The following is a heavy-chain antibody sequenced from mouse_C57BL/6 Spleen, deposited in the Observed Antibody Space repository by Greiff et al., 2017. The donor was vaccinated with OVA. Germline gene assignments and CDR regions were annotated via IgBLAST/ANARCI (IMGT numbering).Heavy chain of an antibody. D-gene: IGHD1-1*01. J-gene: IGHJ1*03. V-gene: IGHV1-55*01. Sequence: QVQLQQPGAELVKPGASVKMSCKASGYTFTSYWITWVKQRPGQGLEWIGDIFPGSGSTNYNEKFKSKATLTVDTSSSTAYMQLSSLTSEDYAVYYCAGEGYYYGSSLWYFDVWGTGTTVTVSS. CDR2: IFPGSGST. CDR1: GYTFTSYW. CDR3: AGEGYYYGSSLWYFDV.